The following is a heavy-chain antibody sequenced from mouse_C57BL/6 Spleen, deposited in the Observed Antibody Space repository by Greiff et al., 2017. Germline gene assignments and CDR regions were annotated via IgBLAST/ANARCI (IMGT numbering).Heavy chain of an antibody. J-gene: IGHJ2*01. CDR3: ARRGNSRDYFDY. CDR2: IDPSDSYT. D-gene: IGHD2-1*01. V-gene: IGHV1-59*01. Sequence: QVQLQQPGAELVRPGTSVKLSCKASGYTFTSYWMHWVKQRPGQGLEWIGVIDPSDSYTNYNQKSKGKATLPVDTSSSSAYMQLGSLTAKDTAVYYCARRGNSRDYFDYWGQGTTLTVSS. CDR1: GYTFTSYW.